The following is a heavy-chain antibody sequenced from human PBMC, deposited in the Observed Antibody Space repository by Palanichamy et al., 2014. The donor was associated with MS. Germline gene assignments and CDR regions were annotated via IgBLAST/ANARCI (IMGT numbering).Heavy chain of an antibody. CDR1: IHFSRYG. V-gene: IGHV3-30*18. J-gene: IGHJ4*02. D-gene: IGHD3-22*01. CDR2: ISYDGSHK. Sequence: QVQLVEVWGRRGPAWEVPETLLCSLWIHFSRYGMHWVRRAPGKGLEWVAVISYDGSHKFYADSVKGRFTISRDNPKNTLYLHINSLRTEDTATYYCAQASPGYSSGMDYWGQGTPVTVSS. CDR3: AQASPGYSSGMDY.